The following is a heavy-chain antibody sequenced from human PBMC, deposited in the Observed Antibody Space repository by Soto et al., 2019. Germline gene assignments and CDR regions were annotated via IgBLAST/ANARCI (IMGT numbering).Heavy chain of an antibody. D-gene: IGHD1-26*01. CDR3: GKGRSYYYYYGVDV. J-gene: IGHJ6*02. Sequence: GGSLRLSCAASGFTFSSCAIGWVRQAPGKGLEWVSDIIVSGGSTYYADAVKGRFTISRDNSKSTLYLQMNSLRAEDTAVYYCGKGRSYYYYYGVDVWGQGTTVTVSS. V-gene: IGHV3-23*01. CDR2: IIVSGGST. CDR1: GFTFSSCA.